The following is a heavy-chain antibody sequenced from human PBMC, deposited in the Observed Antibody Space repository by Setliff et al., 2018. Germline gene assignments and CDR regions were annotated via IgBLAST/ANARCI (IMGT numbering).Heavy chain of an antibody. CDR2: VYYSGTA. CDR1: GGSFTPYY. CDR3: ARGGTFRYFDY. V-gene: IGHV4-59*01. D-gene: IGHD5-12*01. J-gene: IGHJ4*02. Sequence: SETLSLTCTVSGGSFTPYYWSWIRQPPGKGLEWIGYVYYSGTAYYNPSLKSRVTVIVDTSKNQFSLRLSSVSAADTAVYYCARGGTFRYFDYWGQGTPVTVSS.